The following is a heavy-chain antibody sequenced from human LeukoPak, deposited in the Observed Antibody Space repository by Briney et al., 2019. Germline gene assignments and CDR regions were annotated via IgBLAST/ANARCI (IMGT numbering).Heavy chain of an antibody. D-gene: IGHD2-2*01. J-gene: IGHJ5*02. Sequence: PGGSLRLSCAASGFTFSNAWVSWVRQAPGKGLEWVGRIKSKTDGETTDYAAPVKGRFTISRDDSKNTLYLQMNSLKTEDTAVYYCTTEIVVTWGQGTLVTVSS. CDR1: GFTFSNAW. V-gene: IGHV3-15*01. CDR2: IKSKTDGETT. CDR3: TTEIVVT.